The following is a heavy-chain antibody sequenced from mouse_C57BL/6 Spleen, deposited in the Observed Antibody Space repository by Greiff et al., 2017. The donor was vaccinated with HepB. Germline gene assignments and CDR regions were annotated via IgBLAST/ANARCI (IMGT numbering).Heavy chain of an antibody. CDR3: ARRGDSSGSYAMDY. V-gene: IGHV1-55*01. D-gene: IGHD3-2*02. J-gene: IGHJ4*01. Sequence: VQLQQPGAELVKPGASVKMSCKASGYTFTSYWITWVKQRPGQGLEWIGDIYPGSGSTNYNEKFKSKATLPVDTSSSTAYMQLSSLTSEDSAVYYCARRGDSSGSYAMDYWGQGTSVTVSS. CDR1: GYTFTSYW. CDR2: IYPGSGST.